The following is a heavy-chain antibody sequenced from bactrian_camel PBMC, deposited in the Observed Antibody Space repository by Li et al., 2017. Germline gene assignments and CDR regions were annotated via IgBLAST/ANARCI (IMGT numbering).Heavy chain of an antibody. V-gene: IGHV3S41*01. D-gene: IGHD6*01. CDR3: AKDPKMYGGSWLSPDIDH. CDR1: GFTFSNYA. J-gene: IGHJ4*01. CDR2: INSGGGAT. Sequence: SGRGLVQPGGSLRLSCAASGFTFSNYAMNWVRQLPEKGLEWVAGINSGGGATLYSPSVEGRFTISRDNVKNTLYLQLDSLNTEDTAMYYCAKDPKMYGGSWLSPDIDHWGQGTQVTVS.